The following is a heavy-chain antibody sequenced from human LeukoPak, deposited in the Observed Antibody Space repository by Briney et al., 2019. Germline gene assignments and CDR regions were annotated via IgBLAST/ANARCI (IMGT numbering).Heavy chain of an antibody. D-gene: IGHD2-2*01. V-gene: IGHV1-69*13. Sequence: GASVKVSCKASGYTFTSFGISWVRQAPGQGLEWMGGIIPIFGTANYAQKFQGRVTITADESTSTAYMELSSLRSEDTAVYYCASRTSAAERLYFDYWGQGTLVTVSS. CDR2: IIPIFGTA. CDR3: ASRTSAAERLYFDY. J-gene: IGHJ4*02. CDR1: GYTFTSFG.